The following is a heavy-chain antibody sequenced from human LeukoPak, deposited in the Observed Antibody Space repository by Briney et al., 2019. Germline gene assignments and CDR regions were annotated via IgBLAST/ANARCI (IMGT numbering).Heavy chain of an antibody. D-gene: IGHD2-2*01. CDR2: IYYSGST. Sequence: SETLSLTCTVSGGSISSSSYYWGWIRQPPGKGLEWMGSIYYSGSTYYNPSLKSRVTISVDTSKNQFSLKLSSVTAADTAVYYCARRMPYCSSTSCHRYYFDYWGQGTLVTVSS. J-gene: IGHJ4*02. CDR3: ARRMPYCSSTSCHRYYFDY. V-gene: IGHV4-39*01. CDR1: GGSISSSSYY.